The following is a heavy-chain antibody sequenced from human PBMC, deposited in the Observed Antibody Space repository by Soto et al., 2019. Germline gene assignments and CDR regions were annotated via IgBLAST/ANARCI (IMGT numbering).Heavy chain of an antibody. J-gene: IGHJ6*02. D-gene: IGHD6-13*01. CDR3: ARGSPPSKYGLDV. CDR1: GGSISYYY. CDR2: IFYSGST. V-gene: IGHV4-59*01. Sequence: SETLSLTCTVSGGSISYYYWNWIRQSPGKGLEWIGYIFYSGSTHYDPSLKSRVTISIDTSKNQFSLRLTSVTAADTAVYFCARGSPPSKYGLDVWGQGTTVTVSS.